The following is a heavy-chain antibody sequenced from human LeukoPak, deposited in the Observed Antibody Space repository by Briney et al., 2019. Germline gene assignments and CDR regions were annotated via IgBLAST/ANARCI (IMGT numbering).Heavy chain of an antibody. CDR3: ARGPWSDAFDI. J-gene: IGHJ3*02. Sequence: GGSLRLSCAASGLTVSSNYMSWVRQAPGKGLEWVSVICGGGTTNYADSVKGRFIISRHNSHNTLYLQMNSLRAEDTAVYYCARGPWSDAFDIWGQGTMVTVSS. D-gene: IGHD2-15*01. CDR2: ICGGGTT. CDR1: GLTVSSNY. V-gene: IGHV3-53*04.